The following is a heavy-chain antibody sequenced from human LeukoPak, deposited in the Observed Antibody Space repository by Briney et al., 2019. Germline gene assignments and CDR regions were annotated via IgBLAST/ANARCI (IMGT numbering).Heavy chain of an antibody. V-gene: IGHV4-59*08. Sequence: SETLSLTCTVSGGSVTDYYWSWIRQSPGKGLEWIGYIYYTGTSYNPSLKSRVTISADTSKNQFSLKLNSVTAADTAVYYCARATDYPWYFDYWGQGTLVTVSS. J-gene: IGHJ4*02. CDR2: IYYTGT. CDR1: GGSVTDYY. D-gene: IGHD4-11*01. CDR3: ARATDYPWYFDY.